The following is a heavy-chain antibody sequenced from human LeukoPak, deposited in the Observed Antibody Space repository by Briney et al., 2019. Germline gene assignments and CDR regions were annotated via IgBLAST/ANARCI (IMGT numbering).Heavy chain of an antibody. CDR1: GGSFSGYY. CDR2: INHSGST. J-gene: IGHJ6*03. Sequence: SETLSLTCAVYGGSFSGYYWSWIRQPPGKGLEWIGEINHSGSTNYNPSLKSRVTISVDTSKNQFSLKLSSVTAADTAVYYCARVPWPYYYMDVWGKGTTVTISS. CDR3: ARVPWPYYYMDV. D-gene: IGHD5-24*01. V-gene: IGHV4-34*01.